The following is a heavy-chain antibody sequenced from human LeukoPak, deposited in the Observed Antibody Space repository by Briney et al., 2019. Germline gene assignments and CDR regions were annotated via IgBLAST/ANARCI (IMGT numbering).Heavy chain of an antibody. CDR3: ARAPLYSGGSGWSIYYFYAMDV. Sequence: PSQTLSLTCTVSGGSISSSYWSWVRQPPGKGLEWIGYIDNSGCTNYNPSLKSRVTISLDTPKSQFSLKLSSVTAADTAVYYCARAPLYSGGSGWSIYYFYAMDVWGQGTTVTVSS. D-gene: IGHD6-19*01. CDR2: IDNSGCT. V-gene: IGHV4-59*01. J-gene: IGHJ6*02. CDR1: GGSISSSY.